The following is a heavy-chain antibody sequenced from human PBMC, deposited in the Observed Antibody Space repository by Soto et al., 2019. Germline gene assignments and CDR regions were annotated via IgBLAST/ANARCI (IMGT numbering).Heavy chain of an antibody. CDR3: ARDGKGAAYTHGPYYFDY. CDR2: ITSTSSAI. Sequence: GGFLRLSCAASGFPVSFYSMNWVRQAPGKGLEWISYITSTSSAINYADSVRGRFTISRDNAMRSLFLHMNSLRDEDTAVYYCARDGKGAAYTHGPYYFDYWGQGALVTVSS. CDR1: GFPVSFYS. J-gene: IGHJ4*02. V-gene: IGHV3-48*02. D-gene: IGHD1-1*01.